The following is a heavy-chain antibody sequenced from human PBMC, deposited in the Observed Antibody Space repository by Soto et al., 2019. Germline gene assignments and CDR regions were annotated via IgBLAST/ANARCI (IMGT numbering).Heavy chain of an antibody. D-gene: IGHD3-3*02. CDR1: GYSFFSYY. CDR3: ARGGATIFGVIDS. CDR2: FLASGGNT. V-gene: IGHV1-46*01. Sequence: ASVKVSCKASGYSFFSYYIHWVRQAPGQGLEWMGRFLASGGNTFYAQRFRGRVSMTRDTSSTNTVFLELTSLTSDDTAVYYCARGGATIFGVIDSWGQGTRVTVSS. J-gene: IGHJ4*02.